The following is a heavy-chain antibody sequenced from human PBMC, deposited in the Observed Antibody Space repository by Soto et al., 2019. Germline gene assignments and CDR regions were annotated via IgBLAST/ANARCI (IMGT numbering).Heavy chain of an antibody. CDR2: IYYSGST. CDR1: GGSISSTGYN. Sequence: ASETLSLTCTVSGGSISSTGYNWGWIRQPPGKGLEWIGNIYYSGSTYYNPSLKSRVTMSLDTSKSHFSLKLNSVTAADSAVYYCARLEGLATISYYFDFWGPGALVTVS. J-gene: IGHJ4*02. V-gene: IGHV4-39*02. CDR3: ARLEGLATISYYFDF. D-gene: IGHD3-9*01.